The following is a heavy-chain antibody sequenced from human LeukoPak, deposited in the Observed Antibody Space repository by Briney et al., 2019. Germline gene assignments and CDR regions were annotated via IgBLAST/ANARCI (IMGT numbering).Heavy chain of an antibody. D-gene: IGHD3-10*01. CDR1: GGSISSYY. J-gene: IGHJ5*02. CDR2: IYYSGST. Sequence: SETLSLTCTVSGGSISSYYWSWLRQPPGKGLEWIGYIYYSGSTNYNPSLKSRVTISVDTSKNQFSLKLSSVTPADTAVYYCARGGYYGSGNDFRFDPWGQGTLVTVSS. CDR3: ARGGYYGSGNDFRFDP. V-gene: IGHV4-59*01.